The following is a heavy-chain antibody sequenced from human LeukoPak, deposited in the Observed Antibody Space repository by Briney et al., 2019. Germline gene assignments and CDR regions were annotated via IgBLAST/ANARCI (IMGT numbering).Heavy chain of an antibody. Sequence: PSETLSLTCTVSGGSISSSSYYWGWIRQPPGQGLEWIGCIYYSGSTYYNPSLKSRLTISVDTSKNQFSLRLSSVTAADTAVYYCAAASYYYYMDVWSKGTTVTVSS. CDR3: AAASYYYYMDV. D-gene: IGHD6-25*01. CDR2: IYYSGST. J-gene: IGHJ6*03. CDR1: GGSISSSSYY. V-gene: IGHV4-39*07.